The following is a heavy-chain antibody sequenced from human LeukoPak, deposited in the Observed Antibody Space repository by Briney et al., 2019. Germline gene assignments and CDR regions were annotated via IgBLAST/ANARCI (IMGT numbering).Heavy chain of an antibody. D-gene: IGHD2-21*02. CDR2: IYYSGST. V-gene: IGHV4-30-4*01. Sequence: SETLSLTCTVSGGSISSGDYYWSWIRQPPGKGLEWIGYIYYSGSTYYNPSLKSRVTISVDTSKNQFSLKLSSVTAADTAVYYCARTRAYCGGDCYREVEFDYWGQGTLVTVSS. CDR3: ARTRAYCGGDCYREVEFDY. CDR1: GGSISSGDYY. J-gene: IGHJ4*02.